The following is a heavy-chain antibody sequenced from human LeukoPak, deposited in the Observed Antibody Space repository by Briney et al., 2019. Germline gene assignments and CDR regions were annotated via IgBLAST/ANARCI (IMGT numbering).Heavy chain of an antibody. D-gene: IGHD3-22*01. Sequence: SVKVSCTASGGTFSSYAISWVRQAPGQGLEWMGGIIPIFGTANYAQKFQGRVTITADESTSTAYMELSSLRSEDTAVYYCARDGYYDSSGYHFDFDYWGQGTLVTVSS. CDR3: ARDGYYDSSGYHFDFDY. CDR2: IIPIFGTA. J-gene: IGHJ4*02. V-gene: IGHV1-69*13. CDR1: GGTFSSYA.